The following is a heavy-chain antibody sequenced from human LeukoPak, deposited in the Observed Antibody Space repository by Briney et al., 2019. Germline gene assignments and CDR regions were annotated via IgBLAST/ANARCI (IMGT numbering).Heavy chain of an antibody. CDR1: GFTFSSYA. J-gene: IGHJ4*02. CDR2: ISLDGATT. CDR3: VRGPSGYHNT. V-gene: IGHV3-23*01. D-gene: IGHD5-12*01. Sequence: PGGSLRLSCAASGFTFSSYAMSWVRQAPGKGLEWVSGISLDGATTYYAGSVEGRFTISRDNSKNTLYLQMNSLRADDTAVYYCVRGPSGYHNTGGQGTLVTVSS.